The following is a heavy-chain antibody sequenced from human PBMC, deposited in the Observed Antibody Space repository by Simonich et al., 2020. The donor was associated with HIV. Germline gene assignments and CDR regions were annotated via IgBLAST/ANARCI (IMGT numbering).Heavy chain of an antibody. Sequence: EVQLVESGGGLVQPGGSLRLSCAASGFTFSSYWMNWVRQATGRGVGYVATIKEHRSEKYYVDSGKGRFTISRDNAKNSLYLQMNSLRAEDTAVYYCARDKRQWLVSYYYYGMDVWGQGTTVTVSS. CDR1: GFTFSSYW. J-gene: IGHJ6*02. V-gene: IGHV3-7*01. CDR2: IKEHRSEK. D-gene: IGHD6-19*01. CDR3: ARDKRQWLVSYYYYGMDV.